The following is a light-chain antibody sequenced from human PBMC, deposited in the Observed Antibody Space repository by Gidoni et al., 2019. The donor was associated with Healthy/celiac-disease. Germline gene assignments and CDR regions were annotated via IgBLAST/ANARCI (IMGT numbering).Light chain of an antibody. CDR1: QSVSSSY. CDR2: GAS. J-gene: IGKJ1*01. Sequence: EVVLTQSPGPLSLSPGERATLSCSASQSVSSSYLAWYQQKPGQAPRLLINGASSMATGIPDRFSGSGSGTDFTLTISSLQPEDFAVYYCQQYCSSPWTFGQGTKVEIK. CDR3: QQYCSSPWT. V-gene: IGKV3-20*01.